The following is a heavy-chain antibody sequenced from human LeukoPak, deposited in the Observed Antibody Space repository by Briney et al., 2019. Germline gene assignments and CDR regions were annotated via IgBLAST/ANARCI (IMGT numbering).Heavy chain of an antibody. V-gene: IGHV4-39*01. CDR2: IYYSGST. D-gene: IGHD3-9*01. Sequence: TFSSYAMSWVRQPPGKGLEWIGSIYYSGSTYYNPSLKSRVTISVDTSKNQFSLKLSSVTAADTAVYYCARHVFGYYDILTGYPGAFDIWGQGTMVTVSS. CDR1: TFSSYA. J-gene: IGHJ3*02. CDR3: ARHVFGYYDILTGYPGAFDI.